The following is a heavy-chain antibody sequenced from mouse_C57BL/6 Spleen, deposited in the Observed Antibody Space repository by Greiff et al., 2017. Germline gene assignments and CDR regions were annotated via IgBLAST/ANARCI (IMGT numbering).Heavy chain of an antibody. CDR1: GFTFSDYG. CDR2: ISSGSSTI. J-gene: IGHJ3*01. CDR3: ARFYYDSRPAY. D-gene: IGHD2-4*01. V-gene: IGHV5-17*01. Sequence: EVKLVESGGGLVKPGGSLKLSCAASGFTFSDYGMHWVRQAPEKGLEWVAYISSGSSTIYYADTVKGRFTISRDNAKNTLFLQMTSLRSEDTAMYYCARFYYDSRPAYWGQGTLVTVSA.